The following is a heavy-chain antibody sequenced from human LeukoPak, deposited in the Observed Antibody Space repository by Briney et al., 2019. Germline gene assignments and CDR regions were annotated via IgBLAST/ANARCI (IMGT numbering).Heavy chain of an antibody. CDR2: IKYDGSQK. CDR1: GFTFSNYW. Sequence: GGSLRLSCAASGFTFSNYWMSWVRQAPGKGLEWVANIKYDGSQKFYVDSVKGRFTISRGNAKNSLYLQMNNLRDEDTAVYFCAKWGEQWQSFDYWGQGTLVTVSS. D-gene: IGHD6-19*01. V-gene: IGHV3-7*01. CDR3: AKWGEQWQSFDY. J-gene: IGHJ4*02.